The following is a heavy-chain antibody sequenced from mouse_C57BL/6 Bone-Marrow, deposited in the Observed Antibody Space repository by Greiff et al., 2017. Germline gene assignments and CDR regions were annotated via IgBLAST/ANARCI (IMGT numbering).Heavy chain of an antibody. V-gene: IGHV14-4*01. D-gene: IGHD3-2*02. CDR1: GFNIKDDY. J-gene: IGHJ2*01. CDR3: TTQATADY. CDR2: IDPENGDT. Sequence: VQLLQSGAELVRPGASVKLSCTASGFNIKDDYMHWVQQRPEQGLEWIGWIDPENGDTESASKFQGQATITADTSSNTAYLQISSLTAEDTAVYYSTTQATADYWGRGTTLTVSS.